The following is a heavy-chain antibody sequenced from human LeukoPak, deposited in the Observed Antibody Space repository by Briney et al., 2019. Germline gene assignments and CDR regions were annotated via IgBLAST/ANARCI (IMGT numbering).Heavy chain of an antibody. J-gene: IGHJ4*02. CDR2: IYYSGST. D-gene: IGHD6-13*01. CDR1: GGSISSYY. Sequence: SETLSLTCTVSGGSISSYYWSWIRQPPGKGLEWMGYIYYSGSTNYTPSLKRRVTISVDKSKNQFSLKLISVTAADTAVYYCARAPRLMGIAAAGASSDYWGQGTLVTVSS. CDR3: ARAPRLMGIAAAGASSDY. V-gene: IGHV4-59*12.